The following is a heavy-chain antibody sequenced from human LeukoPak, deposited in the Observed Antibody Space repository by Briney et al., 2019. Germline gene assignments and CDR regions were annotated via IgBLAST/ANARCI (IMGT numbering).Heavy chain of an antibody. V-gene: IGHV4-34*01. CDR3: ARDLMT. J-gene: IGHJ4*02. Sequence: SETLSLTCAVSGGSFSGYFWSWVRQPPGKGLEWIGEINHSGTTNYNPSLKTRVTISIDTSKNQFSLKLSSVTAADTAVYYCARDLMTWGQGTLVTVSS. CDR1: GGSFSGYF. CDR2: INHSGTT.